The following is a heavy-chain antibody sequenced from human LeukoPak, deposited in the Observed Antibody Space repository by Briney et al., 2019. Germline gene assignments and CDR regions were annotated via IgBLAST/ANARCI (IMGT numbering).Heavy chain of an antibody. J-gene: IGHJ6*03. CDR1: GFTFSSNW. CDR3: ATGPV. V-gene: IGHV3-7*01. CDR2: IKEDGSEK. Sequence: GGSLRLSCAASGFTFSSNWMSWVRQAPGKGLEWVANIKEDGSEKYYVESVKGRFTISRDNAKNSLYLQMDSLRAEDTAVYYCATGPVWGKGTTVAVS.